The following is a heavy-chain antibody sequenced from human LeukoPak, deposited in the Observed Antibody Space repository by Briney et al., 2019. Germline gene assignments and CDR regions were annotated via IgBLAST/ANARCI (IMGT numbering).Heavy chain of an antibody. V-gene: IGHV3-7*03. CDR2: IKEDGSGE. CDR3: VSGSGWIFGY. D-gene: IGHD6-19*01. Sequence: GGSLRLSCAASGLRFSSYWMDWVRQAPGKGLEWVAHIKEDGSGEYYVDSVKGRFTISIDNAKKSMYLQMNSLRVEDTAIYYCVSGSGWIFGYWGQGTLVTVSS. J-gene: IGHJ4*02. CDR1: GLRFSSYW.